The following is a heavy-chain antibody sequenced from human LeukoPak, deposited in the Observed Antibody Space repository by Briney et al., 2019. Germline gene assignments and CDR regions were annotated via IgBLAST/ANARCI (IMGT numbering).Heavy chain of an antibody. J-gene: IGHJ4*02. CDR2: ILYDGSNK. V-gene: IGHV3-30*18. CDR3: AKVLGRNWYFDY. D-gene: IGHD1-1*01. CDR1: GFTFSSYG. Sequence: GGSLRLSCAASGFTFSSYGMHWVRQAPGKGLEWVGLILYDGSNKYYADPVKGRFTISRDNSKNTLYLQMNSLRAEDTAVYYCAKVLGRNWYFDYWGRGPLVTVPS.